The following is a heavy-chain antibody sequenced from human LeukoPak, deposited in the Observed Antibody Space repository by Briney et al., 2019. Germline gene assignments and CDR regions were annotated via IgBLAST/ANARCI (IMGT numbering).Heavy chain of an antibody. V-gene: IGHV3-74*01. Sequence: GGSLRLSCAASGFTFSSSWVPWVRQAPGKGLVWVSRINSDGTTIDYADSVKGRFTISRDNAKNTLFLQMDSLRGDDTAVYYCARAGQYYFEYWGQGILVTVSP. CDR2: INSDGTTI. J-gene: IGHJ4*02. CDR1: GFTFSSSW. CDR3: ARAGQYYFEY.